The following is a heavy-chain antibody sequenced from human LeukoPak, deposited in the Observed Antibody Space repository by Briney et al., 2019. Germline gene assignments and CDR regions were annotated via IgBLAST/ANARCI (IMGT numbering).Heavy chain of an antibody. D-gene: IGHD5-12*01. J-gene: IGHJ6*02. CDR2: ISYDGSNK. V-gene: IGHV3-30*03. CDR1: GFTFSSYG. Sequence: PGGSLRLSCAASGFTFSSYGMHWVRQAPGKGLEWVAVISYDGSNKYYADSVKGRFTISRDNSKNTLYLQMNSLRAEDTAVYYCARPESRDGYNLSGYYYGMDVWGQGTTVTVSS. CDR3: ARPESRDGYNLSGYYYGMDV.